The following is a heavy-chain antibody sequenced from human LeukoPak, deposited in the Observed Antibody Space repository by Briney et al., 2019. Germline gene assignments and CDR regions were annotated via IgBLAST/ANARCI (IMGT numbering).Heavy chain of an antibody. Sequence: SETLSLTCTVSGGSISSSSYYWGWIRQPPGKGLEWIGSIYYSGSTYYNPSLKSRVTISVDTSKDQFSLKLSSVTAADTAVYYCARGRGTHYDYVWGSYRQTEFDYWGQGTLVTVSS. CDR2: IYYSGST. CDR1: GGSISSSSYY. V-gene: IGHV4-39*07. CDR3: ARGRGTHYDYVWGSYRQTEFDY. D-gene: IGHD3-16*02. J-gene: IGHJ4*02.